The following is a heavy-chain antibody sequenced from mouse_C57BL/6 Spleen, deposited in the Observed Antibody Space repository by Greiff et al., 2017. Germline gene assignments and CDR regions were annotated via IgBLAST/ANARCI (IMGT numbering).Heavy chain of an antibody. CDR1: GYTFTDYY. Sequence: QVQLKESGPELVKPGASVKISCKASGYTFTDYYINWVKQRPGQGLEWIGWIYPGSGNTKYNEKFKGKATLTVDTSSSTAYMQLSSLTSEDSAVYFCAREGYYYGSKDYAMDYWGQGTSVTVSS. V-gene: IGHV1-84*01. D-gene: IGHD1-1*01. J-gene: IGHJ4*01. CDR3: AREGYYYGSKDYAMDY. CDR2: IYPGSGNT.